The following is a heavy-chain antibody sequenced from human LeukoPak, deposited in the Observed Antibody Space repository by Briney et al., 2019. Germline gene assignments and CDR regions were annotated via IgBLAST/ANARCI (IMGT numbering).Heavy chain of an antibody. Sequence: SQTLSLTCTVSGGSISSGDYYWSWLRQPPGKGLEWIGYIYYSGSTYYNPSLKSRVTISVDTSKNQFSLKLSSVAAADTAVYYCARALGSITMVRGVTNWFDPWGQGTLVTVSS. CDR1: GGSISSGDYY. J-gene: IGHJ5*02. CDR2: IYYSGST. V-gene: IGHV4-30-4*01. D-gene: IGHD3-10*01. CDR3: ARALGSITMVRGVTNWFDP.